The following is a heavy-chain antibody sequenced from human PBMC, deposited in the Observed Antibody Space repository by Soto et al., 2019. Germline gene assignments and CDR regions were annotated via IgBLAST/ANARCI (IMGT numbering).Heavy chain of an antibody. Sequence: QVQLVQSGAEVKKPGASVKVSCKASGYTFTSYYMHWVRQATGQGLEWMGIINPSGGSTSYAQKFQGRVTIARDTSTWTVHMDLSRVGAEDAAVYYCAREGFTYGMDVWGQGTTVTVSS. V-gene: IGHV1-46*01. CDR2: INPSGGST. J-gene: IGHJ6*02. CDR1: GYTFTSYY. CDR3: AREGFTYGMDV.